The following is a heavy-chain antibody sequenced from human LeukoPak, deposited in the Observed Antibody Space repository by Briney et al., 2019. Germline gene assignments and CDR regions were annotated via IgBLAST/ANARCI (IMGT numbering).Heavy chain of an antibody. V-gene: IGHV4-39*01. CDR2: IYYSKNT. J-gene: IGHJ4*02. D-gene: IGHD5-18*01. CDR1: GGSISSSGAY. CDR3: VSPRGFSYGYFDY. Sequence: SETLSLTCTVSGGSISSSGAYWGWTRQPPGKGLEWIGSIYYSKNTYYNPSLKSRVTISADTSKNQFSLTLGSVSATDTAVYYCVSPRGFSYGYFDYWGQGTLVTVSS.